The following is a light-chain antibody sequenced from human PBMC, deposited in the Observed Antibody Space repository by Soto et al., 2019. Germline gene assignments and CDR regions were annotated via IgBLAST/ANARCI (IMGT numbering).Light chain of an antibody. CDR1: QSVSSN. J-gene: IGKJ1*01. CDR2: GAS. V-gene: IGKV3-15*01. CDR3: QQYNNWPPL. Sequence: TLSVSPGERATLSCRASQSVSSNLAWYQQKPGQAPRLLIYGASTRATGIPARFSGSGSGTEFTLTISSLQSEDFAVYYCQQYNNWPPLFGQGTKVDIK.